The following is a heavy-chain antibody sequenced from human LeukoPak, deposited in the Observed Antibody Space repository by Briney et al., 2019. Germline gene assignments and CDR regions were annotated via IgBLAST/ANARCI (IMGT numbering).Heavy chain of an antibody. CDR3: ARGEQYYLDY. J-gene: IGHJ4*02. Sequence: SETLSLTCTVSGYSISSSYYWSWIRQPPGKGLEWIGYIYYSGSTNYNPSLKSRVTISVDTSKNQFSLKLSSVTAADTAVYYCARGEQYYLDYWGQGTLVTVSS. CDR1: GYSISSSYY. V-gene: IGHV4-61*01. D-gene: IGHD3-16*01. CDR2: IYYSGST.